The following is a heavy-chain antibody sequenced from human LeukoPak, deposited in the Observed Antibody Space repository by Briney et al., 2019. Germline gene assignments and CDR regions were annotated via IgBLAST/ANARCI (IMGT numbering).Heavy chain of an antibody. V-gene: IGHV4-38-2*02. Sequence: PSETLSLTCTVSGYSISSGYYWGWIRQPPGKGLEWIGSIYHSGSTYYNPSLKSRVTISVDTSKNQFSLKLSSVTAADTAVYYCARSVGSGSGHYFYYYGMDVWGQGTTVTVSS. D-gene: IGHD3-10*01. J-gene: IGHJ6*02. CDR1: GYSISSGYY. CDR2: IYHSGST. CDR3: ARSVGSGSGHYFYYYGMDV.